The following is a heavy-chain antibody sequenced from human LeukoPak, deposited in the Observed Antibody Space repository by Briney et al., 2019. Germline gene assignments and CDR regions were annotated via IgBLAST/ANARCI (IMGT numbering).Heavy chain of an antibody. CDR1: GFTFSSYA. CDR3: AKGRYSSSWYLGQYYFDY. V-gene: IGHV3-23*01. J-gene: IGHJ4*02. D-gene: IGHD6-13*01. Sequence: GGSLRLSCAASGFTFSSYAMSWVRQAPGKGLEWVSAISGSGGSTYYADSAKGRFTISRDNSKNTLYLQMNSLRAEDTAVYYCAKGRYSSSWYLGQYYFDYWGQGTLVTVSS. CDR2: ISGSGGST.